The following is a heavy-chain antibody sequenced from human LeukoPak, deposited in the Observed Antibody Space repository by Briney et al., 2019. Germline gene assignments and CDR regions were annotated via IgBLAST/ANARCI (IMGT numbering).Heavy chain of an antibody. CDR2: IYYSGST. D-gene: IGHD3-3*01. V-gene: IGHV4-31*03. J-gene: IGHJ6*02. CDR3: ARAGDNDFWSGHYYGMDV. CDR1: GGSISSGGYY. Sequence: SETPSLTCTVSGGSISSGGYYWSWIRQHPGKGLEWIGYIYYSGSTYYNPSLKSRVTISVDTSKNQFSLKLSSVTAADTAVYYCARAGDNDFWSGHYYGMDVWGQGTTVTVSS.